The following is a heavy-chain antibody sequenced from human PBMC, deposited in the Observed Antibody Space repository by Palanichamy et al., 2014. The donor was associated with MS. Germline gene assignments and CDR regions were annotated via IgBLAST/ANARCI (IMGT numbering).Heavy chain of an antibody. D-gene: IGHD6-13*01. V-gene: IGHV3-23*01. CDR2: ISGSGGNT. CDR1: GFTFSSHA. J-gene: IGHJ4*02. Sequence: EVQLLEVWGRAWYRLGGPVRLSCAASGFTFSSHAMTWVRQAPGRGLEWVSVISGSGGNTNYADSVKGRFTISRDNAKNTLYLQMNSLRADDTAVYYCAKQSSSWYFGDYWGQGTLVTVSS. CDR3: AKQSSSWYFGDY.